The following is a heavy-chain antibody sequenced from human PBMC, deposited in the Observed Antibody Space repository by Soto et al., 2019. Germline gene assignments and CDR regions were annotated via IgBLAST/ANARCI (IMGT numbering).Heavy chain of an antibody. J-gene: IGHJ1*01. CDR1: GYTFTSYA. CDR3: ARGGYCSGGSCYSLVYFQH. Sequence: ASVKVSCKASGYTFTSYAMHWVRQAPGQRLEWMGWINAGNGNTKYSQKFQGRVTITRDTSASTAYMELSSLRSEDTAVYYCARGGYCSGGSCYSLVYFQHWGQGTLVTVSS. D-gene: IGHD2-15*01. V-gene: IGHV1-3*01. CDR2: INAGNGNT.